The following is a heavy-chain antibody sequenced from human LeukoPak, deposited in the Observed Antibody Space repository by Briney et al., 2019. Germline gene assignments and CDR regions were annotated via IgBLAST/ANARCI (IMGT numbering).Heavy chain of an antibody. Sequence: PGGSLRLSCAASGFTFSNYAMAWVRHTPGKGLEWLSLISGSGGRTYNADSVQGRFTISRDNSKNTLYLQMNGLRAEDTAVYYCAKGRLTDFWSGYYGGGDDCDIWGQGTLVTFSS. V-gene: IGHV3-23*01. D-gene: IGHD3-3*01. CDR2: ISGSGGRT. CDR1: GFTFSNYA. J-gene: IGHJ3*02. CDR3: AKGRLTDFWSGYYGGGDDCDI.